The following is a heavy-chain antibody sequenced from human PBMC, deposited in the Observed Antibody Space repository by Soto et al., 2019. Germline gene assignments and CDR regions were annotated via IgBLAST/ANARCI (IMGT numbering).Heavy chain of an antibody. CDR1: GYTFTSYV. D-gene: IGHD6-19*01. Sequence: ASVKVSCKASGYTFTSYVMHWVRQAPGQRLEWMGWINAGNGNRKYSQKFQGRVTITRDTSASTAYMELSSLRSEDTTVYYCARDMGGWTDYWGQGTLVTVSS. CDR3: ARDMGGWTDY. V-gene: IGHV1-3*01. J-gene: IGHJ4*02. CDR2: INAGNGNR.